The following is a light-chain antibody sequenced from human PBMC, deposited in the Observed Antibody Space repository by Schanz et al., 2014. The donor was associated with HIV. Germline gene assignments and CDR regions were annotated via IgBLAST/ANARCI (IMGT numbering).Light chain of an antibody. CDR1: QSIKYY. CDR3: QQSYSSPLI. Sequence: DIQMTQSTSTLSASVGDRVTITCRTSQSIKYYLNWYQQKPGKAPKVLIYAASSLQSGVPSRFSGSGSGTDFTLTISSLQPEDFATYYCQQSYSSPLIFGQGTRLEIK. CDR2: AAS. V-gene: IGKV1-39*01. J-gene: IGKJ5*01.